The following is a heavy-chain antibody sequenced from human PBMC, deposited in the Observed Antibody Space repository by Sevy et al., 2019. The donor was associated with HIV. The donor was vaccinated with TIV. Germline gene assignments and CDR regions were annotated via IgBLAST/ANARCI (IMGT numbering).Heavy chain of an antibody. CDR3: VRVIAAAGPNWFDP. D-gene: IGHD6-13*01. J-gene: IGHJ5*02. CDR2: IYYSGSA. CDR1: GGSISSSSYY. Sequence: SETLSLTCTVSGGSISSSSYYWGWTRQPPGKGLEWIRGIYYSGSAYYNPSLKSRVTISVDTSKNQFSLKLSSVTAADTAVYYCVRVIAAAGPNWFDPWGQGTLVTVSS. V-gene: IGHV4-39*01.